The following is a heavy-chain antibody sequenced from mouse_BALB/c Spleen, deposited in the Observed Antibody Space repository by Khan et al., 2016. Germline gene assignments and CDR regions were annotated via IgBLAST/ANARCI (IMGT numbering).Heavy chain of an antibody. Sequence: MQLEESGPELEKPGASVKISCKASGYSFTGYNMNWVKQSNGKSLEWIGNIDPYYGGTSYNQKFKGKATLTVDKSSSTAYMQLKSLTSEDSAVYSCARGYGNYVNWYFDVWGAGTTVTVSS. D-gene: IGHD2-10*02. CDR3: ARGYGNYVNWYFDV. V-gene: IGHV1S135*01. J-gene: IGHJ1*01. CDR2: IDPYYGGT. CDR1: GYSFTGYN.